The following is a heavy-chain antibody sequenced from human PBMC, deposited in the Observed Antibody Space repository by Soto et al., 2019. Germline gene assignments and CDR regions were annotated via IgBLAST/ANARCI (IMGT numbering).Heavy chain of an antibody. V-gene: IGHV4-38-2*01. CDR2: IYHSGTT. CDR1: GGSIISNYW. D-gene: IGHD3-3*01. Sequence: SETLSLTCAVSGGSIISNYWWAWIRQSPGEGLVWIGSIYHSGTTYYNPSLESRVIISVDTSESGFALRLTSVTAADSAVYYCARTDNVGYYPYLGQGTLVTVSS. CDR3: ARTDNVGYYPY. J-gene: IGHJ4*02.